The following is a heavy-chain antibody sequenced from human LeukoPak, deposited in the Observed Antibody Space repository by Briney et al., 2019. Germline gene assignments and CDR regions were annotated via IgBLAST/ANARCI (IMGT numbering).Heavy chain of an antibody. CDR2: INHSGST. CDR1: GGSFSGYY. Sequence: SETLSLTCAVYGGSFSGYYWSWIRQPPGKGLEWIGEINHSGSTNYNPSLKSRVTISVDTSKNQFSLKLSSVTAADTAVYYCARLIVVVPAAILSTLNWFDPWGQGTLVTVSS. D-gene: IGHD2-2*01. CDR3: ARLIVVVPAAILSTLNWFDP. V-gene: IGHV4-34*01. J-gene: IGHJ5*02.